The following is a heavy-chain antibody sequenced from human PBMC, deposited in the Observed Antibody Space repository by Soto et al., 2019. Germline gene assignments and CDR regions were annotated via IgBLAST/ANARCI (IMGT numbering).Heavy chain of an antibody. V-gene: IGHV4-30-4*01. J-gene: IGHJ5*01. CDR2: IYKSATT. Sequence: SETLSLTCSVSGDSISNLDYFWAWIRQPPGQALEYIGYIYKSATTYYNPSFESRFAISVDTSKSQFSLNVTSVTAADTSVYFCARGRYCLTGRCFPNWFDSWGQGALVTVSS. CDR3: ARGRYCLTGRCFPNWFDS. CDR1: GDSISNLDYF. D-gene: IGHD7-27*01.